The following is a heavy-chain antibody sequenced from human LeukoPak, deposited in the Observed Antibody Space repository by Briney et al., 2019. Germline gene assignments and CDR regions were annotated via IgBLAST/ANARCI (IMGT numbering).Heavy chain of an antibody. CDR2: VSSSSETK. CDR3: AREMKGADAFDI. D-gene: IGHD3-16*01. V-gene: IGHV3-11*04. CDR1: GFTFSDYY. Sequence: PGGSLRLSCAASGFTFSDYYMSWIRQAPGKGLEWVSYVSSSSETKYYADSVKGRFIISRDNAKSSLYLEVNNVRAEDTAVYYCAREMKGADAFDIWGQGTMVTVSA. J-gene: IGHJ3*02.